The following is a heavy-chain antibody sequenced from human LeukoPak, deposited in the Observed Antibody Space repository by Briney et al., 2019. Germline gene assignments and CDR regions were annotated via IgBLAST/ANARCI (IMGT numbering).Heavy chain of an antibody. CDR1: GGSMSSYY. J-gene: IGHJ4*02. CDR3: ARQPYMLGAYYFDY. V-gene: IGHV4-59*08. Sequence: SETLSLTCTVSGGSMSSYYWSWIRQPPGKGLEWIGYIFYSGSTNYDPSLKSRVTLSVDTSKNQFSLKLGSVTAADTAVYYCARQPYMLGAYYFDYWGQGTLVTVSS. D-gene: IGHD1-26*01. CDR2: IFYSGST.